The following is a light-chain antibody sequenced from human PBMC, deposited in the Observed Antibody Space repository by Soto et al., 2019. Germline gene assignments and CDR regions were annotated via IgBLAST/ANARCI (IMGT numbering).Light chain of an antibody. V-gene: IGKV3-11*01. Sequence: EIVLTQSPATLSLSPGERATLSCRASQSVSSFLAWYQQKPGQAPRLLIYDASHRATGIPARFSGSGSGTDFTLTISSLEPEDFAVYYCHQRQSWPRTFGQGTKVDI. CDR2: DAS. J-gene: IGKJ1*01. CDR3: HQRQSWPRT. CDR1: QSVSSF.